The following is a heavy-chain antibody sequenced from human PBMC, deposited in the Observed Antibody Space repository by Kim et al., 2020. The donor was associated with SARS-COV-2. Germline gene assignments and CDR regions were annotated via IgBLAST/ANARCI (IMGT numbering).Heavy chain of an antibody. CDR2: ISGSGGST. CDR1: GFTFSSYA. D-gene: IGHD2-8*01. J-gene: IGHJ4*02. Sequence: GGSLRLSCAASGFTFSSYAMSWVRQAPGKGLEWVSAISGSGGSTYYADSVKGRFTISRDNSKNTLYLQMNSLRAEDTAVYYCAKAADLEEYCTNGVCFAFDYWGQGNLVTVSS. V-gene: IGHV3-23*01. CDR3: AKAADLEEYCTNGVCFAFDY.